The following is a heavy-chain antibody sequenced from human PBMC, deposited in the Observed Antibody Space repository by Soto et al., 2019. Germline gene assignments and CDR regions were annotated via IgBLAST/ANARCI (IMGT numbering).Heavy chain of an antibody. CDR3: ARDRGDPVSLLRGVAFRDEWYFDL. D-gene: IGHD3-10*01. J-gene: IGHJ2*01. V-gene: IGHV3-30-3*01. CDR2: VSKDGTKK. Sequence: QVQLVESGGGVVQPGRSLTLSCAGSGFTFSHYTIHCVRQAPGKGLEWVAVVSKDGTKKFYADSVKDRFTVSRDNSKNTVYLQMNILRVEDMGVYFCARDRGDPVSLLRGVAFRDEWYFDLWGRGTLVTVSS. CDR1: GFTFSHYT.